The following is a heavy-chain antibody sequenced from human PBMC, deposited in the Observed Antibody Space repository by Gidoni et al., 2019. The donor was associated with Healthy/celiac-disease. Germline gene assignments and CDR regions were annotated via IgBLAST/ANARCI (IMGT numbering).Heavy chain of an antibody. D-gene: IGHD6-13*01. J-gene: IGHJ4*02. CDR3: TKSAAAALEGFDY. Sequence: GKGLEWVGRIKSKTDGGTTDYAAPVKGRFTISRDDSKNTLYLQMNSLKTEDTAVYYCTKSAAAALEGFDYWGQGTLVTVSS. V-gene: IGHV3-15*01. CDR2: IKSKTDGGTT.